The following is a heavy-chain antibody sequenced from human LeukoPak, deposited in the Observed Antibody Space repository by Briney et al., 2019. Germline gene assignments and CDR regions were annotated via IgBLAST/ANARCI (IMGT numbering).Heavy chain of an antibody. D-gene: IGHD1-26*01. J-gene: IGHJ4*02. Sequence: SETLSLTCTLSGGSVSSGDYYWSWIRQPPGKGLEWIGYTSYSGSTNYNPSLKSRITISTDTSKNQFFLKFSSVTAADTAVYFCASGRGYSGSFFYYFDSWGQGTLATVSS. CDR3: ASGRGYSGSFFYYFDS. V-gene: IGHV4-61*08. CDR2: TSYSGST. CDR1: GGSVSSGDYY.